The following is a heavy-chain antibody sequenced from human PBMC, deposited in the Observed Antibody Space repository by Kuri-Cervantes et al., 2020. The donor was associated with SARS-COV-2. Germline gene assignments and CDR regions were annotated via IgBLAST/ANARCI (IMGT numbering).Heavy chain of an antibody. V-gene: IGHV5-51*01. CDR1: GYSFTSYW. CDR3: ARGYCSGGSCYSEDYFDY. CDR2: IYPGDSDT. J-gene: IGHJ4*02. Sequence: GGSLRLSCKDSGYSFTSYWIGWVRQMPGKGLEWMGIIYPGDSDTRYSPSFQGQVTISADKSISTAYLQWSSLKASDTAMYYCARGYCSGGSCYSEDYFDYWGQGTLVTVSS. D-gene: IGHD2-15*01.